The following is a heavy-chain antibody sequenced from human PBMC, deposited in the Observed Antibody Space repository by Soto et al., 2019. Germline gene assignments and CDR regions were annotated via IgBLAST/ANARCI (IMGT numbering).Heavy chain of an antibody. J-gene: IGHJ6*02. V-gene: IGHV1-24*01. CDR3: ATGSASGYDYYYYYGMDV. D-gene: IGHD5-12*01. Sequence: GASVKVSCKVSGYTLTELSMHWVRQAPGKGLEWMRGFDPEDGETIYAQKFQGRVTMTEDTSTDTAYMELSSLRSEDTAVYYCATGSASGYDYYYYYGMDVWGQGTTVTVSS. CDR2: FDPEDGET. CDR1: GYTLTELS.